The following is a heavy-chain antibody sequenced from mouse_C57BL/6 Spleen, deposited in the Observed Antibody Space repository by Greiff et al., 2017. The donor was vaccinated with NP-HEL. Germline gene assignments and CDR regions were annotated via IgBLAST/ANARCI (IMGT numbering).Heavy chain of an antibody. CDR2: IYWDDDK. D-gene: IGHD3-3*01. CDR1: GFSLSTSGMG. CDR3: ARTGLGSWFAY. V-gene: IGHV8-12*01. J-gene: IGHJ3*01. Sequence: QVTLKVCGPGILQSSQTLSLTCSFSGFSLSTSGMGVSWIRQPSGKGLEWLAHIYWDDDKRYNPSLKSRLTISKDTSRNQVFLKITSVDTADTATYYCARTGLGSWFAYWGQGTLVTVSA.